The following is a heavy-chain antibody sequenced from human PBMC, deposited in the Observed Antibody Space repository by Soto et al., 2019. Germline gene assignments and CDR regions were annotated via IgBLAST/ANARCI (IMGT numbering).Heavy chain of an antibody. CDR1: GFTFDDCA. D-gene: IGHD3-9*01. V-gene: IGHV3-9*01. CDR3: VQGRYPTMATPLDH. CDR2: ISCDSATV. J-gene: IGHJ5*02. Sequence: GGSLRLSCSASGFTFDDCAMHWVRQAPGKGPEWVSGISCDSATVGYAESVKGRFTITRDDAKNSLYLQMDSLRREDTALYYCVQGRYPTMATPLDHWGQGTLVTVSS.